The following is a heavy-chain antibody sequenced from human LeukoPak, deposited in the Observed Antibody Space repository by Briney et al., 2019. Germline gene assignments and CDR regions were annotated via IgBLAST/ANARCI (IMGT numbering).Heavy chain of an antibody. Sequence: SETLSLTCAVYGGSFSGYYWSWIRQPPGKGLEWIGEINHSGSTNYNPSLKSRVTISVDTSKNQFSLKLSSVTAADTAVYYCARGIPITVATLFDYWGQGTLVTVSS. V-gene: IGHV4-34*01. CDR1: GGSFSGYY. D-gene: IGHD4-17*01. J-gene: IGHJ4*02. CDR2: INHSGST. CDR3: ARGIPITVATLFDY.